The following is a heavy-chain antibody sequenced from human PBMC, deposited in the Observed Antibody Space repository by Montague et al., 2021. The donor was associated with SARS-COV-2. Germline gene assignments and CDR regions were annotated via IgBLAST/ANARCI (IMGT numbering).Heavy chain of an antibody. CDR1: GDSVSSNNAA. CDR2: THYRSKWHY. Sequence: CAISGDSVSSNNAARNWIRQSSSSGFEWLGRTHYRSKWHYDYAVXVKSRILIIPNTSENQFSLQLNSVTPEDTAVYYCARRGQQLDFDYWGQGTLVTVSS. J-gene: IGHJ4*02. CDR3: ARRGQQLDFDY. V-gene: IGHV6-1*01. D-gene: IGHD6-13*01.